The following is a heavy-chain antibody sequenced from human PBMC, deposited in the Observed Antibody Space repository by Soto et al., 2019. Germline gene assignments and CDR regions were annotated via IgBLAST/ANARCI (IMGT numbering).Heavy chain of an antibody. CDR2: IDPSDSQT. D-gene: IGHD3-22*01. J-gene: IGHJ4*02. V-gene: IGHV5-10-1*01. CDR3: ARQIYDSDTGPNFQYYFDS. CDR1: GYSFAGYW. Sequence: DSLKISWKGSGYSFAGYWITWVRQKPGKGLEWMGRIDPSDSQTYYSPSFRGHVTISVTKSITTVFLQWSSLRASDTAMYYCARQIYDSDTGPNFQYYFDSWGQGTPVTVSS.